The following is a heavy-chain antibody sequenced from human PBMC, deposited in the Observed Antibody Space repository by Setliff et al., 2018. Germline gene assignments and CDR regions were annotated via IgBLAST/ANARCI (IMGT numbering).Heavy chain of an antibody. J-gene: IGHJ3*01. CDR3: ARDWFCSGGDCSDVFDF. Sequence: SVKVSCKASGYTFTAYDIHWMRQAPGQSLEWMGGIIPIFGTANYSQKFQGRVTLTTDTSTGTAYMELRSLTFDDTAVYYCARDWFCSGGDCSDVFDFWGQGTMVTVS. D-gene: IGHD2-21*02. CDR1: GYTFTAYD. V-gene: IGHV1-69*05. CDR2: IIPIFGTA.